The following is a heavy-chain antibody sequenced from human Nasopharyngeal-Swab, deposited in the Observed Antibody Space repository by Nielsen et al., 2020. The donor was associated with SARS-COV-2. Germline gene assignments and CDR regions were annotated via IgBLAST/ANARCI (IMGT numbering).Heavy chain of an antibody. Sequence: SETLSLTCTVSGGSIAGSTYYWGWVRQFPGKGLEWIGSIYYSGSTYYNPSLTSRVTISVDTSKNQFSLKLSSVTASDTAVYYCATTACYWGQGTLVTVSS. CDR2: IYYSGST. J-gene: IGHJ4*02. CDR3: ATTACY. CDR1: GGSIAGSTYY. V-gene: IGHV4-39*01.